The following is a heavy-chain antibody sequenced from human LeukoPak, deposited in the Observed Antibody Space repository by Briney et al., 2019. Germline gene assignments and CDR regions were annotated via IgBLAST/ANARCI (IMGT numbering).Heavy chain of an antibody. D-gene: IGHD2-2*01. Sequence: PGGSLRLSCSASGFTFSSYAMHWVCQAPGKGLEYVSAISSNGGSTYYADSVKGRFTISRDNPKNTLLLQMNSLRPEDTAVYYCARDLSTGPADYCFDSWGQGTLVTVSS. CDR2: ISSNGGST. J-gene: IGHJ4*02. CDR1: GFTFSSYA. V-gene: IGHV3-64*04. CDR3: ARDLSTGPADYCFDS.